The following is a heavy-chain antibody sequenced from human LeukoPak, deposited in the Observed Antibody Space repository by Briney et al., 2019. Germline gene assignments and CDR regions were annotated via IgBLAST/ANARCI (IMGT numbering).Heavy chain of an antibody. J-gene: IGHJ4*02. Sequence: SQTPSLTCAVSGGSISSGGYSWSWIRQPPGKGLEWIGYIYHSGSTYYNPSLKSRVTISVDRSKNQFSLKLSSVTAADTAVYYCARRRGDFWSGYYFDYWGQGTLVTVSS. D-gene: IGHD3-3*01. CDR2: IYHSGST. CDR1: GGSISSGGYS. V-gene: IGHV4-30-2*01. CDR3: ARRRGDFWSGYYFDY.